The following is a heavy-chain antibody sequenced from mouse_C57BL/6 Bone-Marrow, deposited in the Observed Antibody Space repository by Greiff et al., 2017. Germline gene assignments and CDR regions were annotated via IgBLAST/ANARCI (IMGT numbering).Heavy chain of an antibody. CDR2: IYPGSGNT. D-gene: IGHD2-1*01. CDR3: ASGGIYFSL. V-gene: IGHV1-84*01. Sequence: QVQLQQSGPELVKPGASVKISCKASGYTFTDYYINWVKQRPGQGLEWIGCIYPGSGNTKYNEKFKGKATLTVDTSSSTAYMQLSSLTSEDSAVYCCASGGIYFSLWGQGTLVTVSA. CDR1: GYTFTDYY. J-gene: IGHJ3*01.